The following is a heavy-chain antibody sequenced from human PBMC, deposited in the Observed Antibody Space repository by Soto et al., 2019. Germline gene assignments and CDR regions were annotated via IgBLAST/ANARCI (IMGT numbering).Heavy chain of an antibody. CDR3: VSQRTPVINQAYCDY. V-gene: IGHV4-39*01. D-gene: IGHD2-15*01. CDR1: GGSISSGDYY. Sequence: SETLSLTFTVSGGSISSGDYYWGWIRQSPGKGLEWIGSVYYRVRSYSKSSVKIRVTISVDTSKNQFSLNLNSVTASDTAVYFCVSQRTPVINQAYCDYWGPGALVAVS. J-gene: IGHJ4*02. CDR2: VYYRVRS.